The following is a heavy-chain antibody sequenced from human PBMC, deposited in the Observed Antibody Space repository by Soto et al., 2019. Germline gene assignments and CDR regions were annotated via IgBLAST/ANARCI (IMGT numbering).Heavy chain of an antibody. D-gene: IGHD1-26*01. CDR2: ISYDGSNK. V-gene: IGHV3-30-3*01. Sequence: GGSLRLSCAASGFTFSSYAMHWVRQAPGKGLEWVAVISYDGSNKYYADSVKGRFTISRDNSKNTLYLQMNSLRAEDTAVYYWARVGGVGATIGWFDPWGQGTLVTVSS. J-gene: IGHJ5*02. CDR1: GFTFSSYA. CDR3: ARVGGVGATIGWFDP.